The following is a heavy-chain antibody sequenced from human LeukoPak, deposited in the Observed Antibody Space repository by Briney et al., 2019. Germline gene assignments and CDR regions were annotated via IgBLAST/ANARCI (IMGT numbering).Heavy chain of an antibody. CDR3: AKARSSYYGSGSYDGTDY. D-gene: IGHD3-10*01. V-gene: IGHV3-30*02. CDR1: GFTFNTYA. J-gene: IGHJ4*02. Sequence: GGSLRLSCAASGFTFNTYAMHWVRQAPGKGLEWVTFIRYDGSNKYYTESVKGRFTVSRDDSTNTLYLQMSSLRVEDTAVYYCAKARSSYYGSGSYDGTDYWGQGTLVTVSS. CDR2: IRYDGSNK.